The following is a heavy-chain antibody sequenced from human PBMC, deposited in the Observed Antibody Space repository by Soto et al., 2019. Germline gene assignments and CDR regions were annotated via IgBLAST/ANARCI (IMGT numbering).Heavy chain of an antibody. CDR3: ARDMSSSPPTWYYVMDV. Sequence: GGSLRLSCAASGFTFSSYAMHWVRQAPGKGLEWVAVISYDGSNKYYADSVKGRFTISRDNSKDTLYLQMNSLRAEDTAVYYCARDMSSSPPTWYYVMDVWGQGTTVTVSS. D-gene: IGHD6-6*01. J-gene: IGHJ6*02. CDR1: GFTFSSYA. V-gene: IGHV3-30-3*01. CDR2: ISYDGSNK.